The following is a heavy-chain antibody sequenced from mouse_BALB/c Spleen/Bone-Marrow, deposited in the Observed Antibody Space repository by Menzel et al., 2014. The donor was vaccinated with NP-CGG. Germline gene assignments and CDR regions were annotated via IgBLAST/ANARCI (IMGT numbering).Heavy chain of an antibody. Sequence: VQVVESGAELVKPGASVELSCKTSGYTFTSYWIQWVKPRPGQGLGWIGEIFPGTGTTYYNEKFKGKASLTIDASSSTAYMQLSSLTSEDSAVYFCASRDSSGYVPDYWSQGTTLTVSS. D-gene: IGHD3-2*01. V-gene: IGHV1S132*01. CDR1: GYTFTSYW. J-gene: IGHJ2*01. CDR3: ASRDSSGYVPDY. CDR2: IFPGTGTT.